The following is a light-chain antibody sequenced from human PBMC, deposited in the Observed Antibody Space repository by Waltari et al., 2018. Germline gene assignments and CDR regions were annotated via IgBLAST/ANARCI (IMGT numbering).Light chain of an antibody. V-gene: IGLV3-25*03. Sequence: SFELTQPPSVSVSPGQTASNTCSGNTLPKQYAYWYQQKPGQAPVLIMYKDSERPSVSPERFSGSSSGTKVTLTISGVQAEDEADYYCQSADSSGTPVIFGGGTKLTVL. CDR2: KDS. CDR1: TLPKQY. J-gene: IGLJ2*01. CDR3: QSADSSGTPVI.